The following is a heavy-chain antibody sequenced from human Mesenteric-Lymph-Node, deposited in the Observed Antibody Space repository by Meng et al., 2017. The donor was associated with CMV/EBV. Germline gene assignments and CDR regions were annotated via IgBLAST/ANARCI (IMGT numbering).Heavy chain of an antibody. D-gene: IGHD3-22*01. J-gene: IGHJ4*02. CDR2: ISSSGSTI. CDR1: GFTFSDYY. V-gene: IGHV3-11*04. CDR3: AREKYYYDSVD. Sequence: GESLKISCAASGFTFSDYYMSWIRQAPGKGLEWVSYISSSGSTIYYADSVKGRFTISRDNAKNSLYLQMNSLRAEDTAVYYCAREKYYYDSVDWGQGTLVTVSS.